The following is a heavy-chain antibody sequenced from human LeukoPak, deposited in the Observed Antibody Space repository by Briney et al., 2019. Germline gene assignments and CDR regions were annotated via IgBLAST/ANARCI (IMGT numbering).Heavy chain of an antibody. CDR3: ARGWQLHD. J-gene: IGHJ4*02. D-gene: IGHD4-23*01. CDR1: GQTLSTYG. Sequence: ASVKVSCKASGQTLSTYGIGWVRQAPGQGLEWMGCISASKGNIKYAQKFQDRVTMTTDTSTNTAYLEMRSLSCDDTALYYCARGWQLHDWGQGTLVTVSS. V-gene: IGHV1-18*01. CDR2: ISASKGNI.